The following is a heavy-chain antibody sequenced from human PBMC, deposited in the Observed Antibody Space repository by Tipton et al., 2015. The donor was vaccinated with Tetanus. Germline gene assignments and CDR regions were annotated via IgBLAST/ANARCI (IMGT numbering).Heavy chain of an antibody. J-gene: IGHJ4*02. V-gene: IGHV4-61*01. CDR3: AGVTAQRTELYLDH. Sequence: TLSLTCSVSGDSVSSGSYYWTWIRQPPGKGLEWIGHIYYTGSTDYNPSLKSRVTISADTTKNLFSLKLRSVTAADAAVYFCAGVTAQRTELYLDHWGQGTLVTVSS. CDR2: IYYTGST. D-gene: IGHD6-13*01. CDR1: GDSVSSGSYY.